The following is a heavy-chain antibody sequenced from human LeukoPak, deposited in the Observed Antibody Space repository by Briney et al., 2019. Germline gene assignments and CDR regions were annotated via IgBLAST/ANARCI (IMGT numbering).Heavy chain of an antibody. V-gene: IGHV3-33*01. D-gene: IGHD3-10*01. CDR2: IWADGTTK. Sequence: GTSLRLSCAASGFFLSSSGMHWVRQAPGKGLDWVAVIWADGTTKDYVDSVKGRFTISRDISKSTLYLEMNSLRAEDTAVYYCARDSGGSPFDIWGQGTMVTVSS. J-gene: IGHJ3*02. CDR1: GFFLSSSG. CDR3: ARDSGGSPFDI.